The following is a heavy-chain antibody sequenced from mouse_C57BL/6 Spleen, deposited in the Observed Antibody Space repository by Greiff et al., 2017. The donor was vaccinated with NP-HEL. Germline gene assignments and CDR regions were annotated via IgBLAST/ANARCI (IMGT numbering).Heavy chain of an antibody. D-gene: IGHD1-1*01. CDR1: GYAFSSYW. CDR2: IYPGDGDT. CDR3: ASPITTVVAYYYAMDY. V-gene: IGHV1-80*01. Sequence: QVQLKESGAELVKPGASVKISCKASGYAFSSYWMNWVKQRPGKGLEWIGQIYPGDGDTNYNGKFKGKATLTADKSSSPAYMQLSSLTSEDSAVYFCASPITTVVAYYYAMDYWGQGTSVTVSS. J-gene: IGHJ4*01.